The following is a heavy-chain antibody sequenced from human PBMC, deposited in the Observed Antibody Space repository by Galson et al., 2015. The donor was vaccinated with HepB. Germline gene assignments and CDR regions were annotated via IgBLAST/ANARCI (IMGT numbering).Heavy chain of an antibody. J-gene: IGHJ3*01. Sequence: SLRLSCAASGFTFSSFAMIWVRQAPGMGLEWVSTVSGDDGRTYYADSVKGRFTVSRDNSKNTLYLQMNSLRAEDTAVYYCAKAGYCSTSGCFRAFDLWGQGTMVTVSS. CDR2: VSGDDGRT. V-gene: IGHV3-23*01. D-gene: IGHD2-2*01. CDR1: GFTFSSFA. CDR3: AKAGYCSTSGCFRAFDL.